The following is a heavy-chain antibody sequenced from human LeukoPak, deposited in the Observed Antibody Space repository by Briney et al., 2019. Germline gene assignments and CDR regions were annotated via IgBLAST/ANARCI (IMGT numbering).Heavy chain of an antibody. CDR3: ARGVEPLAANTLAY. CDR1: GFTVITND. Sequence: GGSLRLSCAASGFTVITNDMTWVRQATGKGLEWVSVLYSDGNTKYADSVQGRFTISRDNSKNTLYLEMNSLSPDDTAVYYCARGVEPLAANTLAYWGQGTLVTLSS. CDR2: LYSDGNT. V-gene: IGHV3-53*01. J-gene: IGHJ4*02. D-gene: IGHD1-14*01.